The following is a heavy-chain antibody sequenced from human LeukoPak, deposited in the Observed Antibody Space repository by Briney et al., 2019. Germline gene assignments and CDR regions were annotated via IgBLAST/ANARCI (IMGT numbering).Heavy chain of an antibody. Sequence: GGSLRLSCAASGFPLSSYAMSWVRQAPGKGLEWVSATSSSDAGTYYADSVKGRFTISRDNSKNTLYLQMNSLRAEDTAVYYCAKDLRYDILTDIDYWGQGTLVTVSS. J-gene: IGHJ4*02. D-gene: IGHD3-9*01. V-gene: IGHV3-23*01. CDR1: GFPLSSYA. CDR2: TSSSDAGT. CDR3: AKDLRYDILTDIDY.